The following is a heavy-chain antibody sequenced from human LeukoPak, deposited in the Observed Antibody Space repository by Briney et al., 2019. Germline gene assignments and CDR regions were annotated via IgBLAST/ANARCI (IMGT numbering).Heavy chain of an antibody. J-gene: IGHJ4*02. CDR2: IYSGCSR. V-gene: IGHV3-53*01. Sequence: GGSLRLSCAASGFTVSSNYMSLVRQAPGKGLEWASVIYSGCSRYRADPGKGRLTISNDYSKNTLYLQMNSQRAEDTAVDYCARHCGSTLAFDYGGQGTLDTVST. CDR3: ARHCGSTLAFDY. D-gene: IGHD3-16*01. CDR1: GFTVSSNY.